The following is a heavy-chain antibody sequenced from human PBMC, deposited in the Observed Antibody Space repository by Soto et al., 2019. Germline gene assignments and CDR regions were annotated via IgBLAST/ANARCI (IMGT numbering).Heavy chain of an antibody. Sequence: SETLSLTCTVSGGSISSGDYYWGWIRQPPGKGLEWIGYIYYSGSTYYNPSLKSRVTISIDTSMNQFSLKLRSVTAADTAVYCCARVSVSHCFHYWSQGTLVTVSS. CDR3: ARVSVSHCFHY. V-gene: IGHV4-30-4*01. CDR1: GGSISSGDYY. J-gene: IGHJ4*02. CDR2: IYYSGST.